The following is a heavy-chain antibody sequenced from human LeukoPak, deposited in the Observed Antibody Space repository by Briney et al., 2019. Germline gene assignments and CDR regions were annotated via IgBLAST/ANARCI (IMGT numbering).Heavy chain of an antibody. Sequence: PSETLSLTCAVYGGSFSGYYWSWIRQPPGKGLEWIGEINHSGSTNYNPPLKSRVTISVDTSKNQLSLKLSSVTAADTAVYYCARGRIDLYCSGGSCYIDYWGQGTLVTVSS. V-gene: IGHV4-34*01. J-gene: IGHJ4*02. D-gene: IGHD2-15*01. CDR2: INHSGST. CDR3: ARGRIDLYCSGGSCYIDY. CDR1: GGSFSGYY.